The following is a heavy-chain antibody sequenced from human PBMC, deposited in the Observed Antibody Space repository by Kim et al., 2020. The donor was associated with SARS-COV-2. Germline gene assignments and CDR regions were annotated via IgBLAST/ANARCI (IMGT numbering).Heavy chain of an antibody. CDR3: AIGYYSIDY. V-gene: IGHV4-59*01. J-gene: IGHJ4*02. CDR2: GST. Sequence: GSTNYNPSLKSRVTISVDTSKNQFSLKLSSVTAADTAVYYCAIGYYSIDYWGQGTLVTVSS. D-gene: IGHD3-22*01.